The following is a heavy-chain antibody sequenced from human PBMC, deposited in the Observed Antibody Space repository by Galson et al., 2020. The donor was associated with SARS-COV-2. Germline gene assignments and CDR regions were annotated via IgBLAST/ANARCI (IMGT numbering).Heavy chain of an antibody. D-gene: IGHD2-2*01. J-gene: IGHJ6*02. V-gene: IGHV1-18*01. CDR1: GYTFTSYG. CDR3: ARVFRVVPAAMRRQRYGMDV. CDR2: ISAYNGNT. Sequence: GASVKVSCKASGYTFTSYGISWVRQAPGQGLEWMGWISAYNGNTNYAQKLQGRVTMTTDTSTSTAYMELRSLRSDDTAVYYCARVFRVVPAAMRRQRYGMDVWGQGTTGTVAS.